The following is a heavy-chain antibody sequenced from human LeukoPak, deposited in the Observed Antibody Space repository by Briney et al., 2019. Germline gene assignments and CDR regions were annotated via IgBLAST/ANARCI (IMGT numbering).Heavy chain of an antibody. J-gene: IGHJ4*02. Sequence: ASVKVSCRASGYTFISYGISWVRQAPGQGLEWMGWISAYNGNTNYAQNLQVRVTMTTDTSTSTAYMELRSLRSDDTAVYYCARENVYYDSSDYYPRFDYWGQGTLVTVSS. CDR1: GYTFISYG. V-gene: IGHV1-18*01. CDR3: ARENVYYDSSDYYPRFDY. D-gene: IGHD3-22*01. CDR2: ISAYNGNT.